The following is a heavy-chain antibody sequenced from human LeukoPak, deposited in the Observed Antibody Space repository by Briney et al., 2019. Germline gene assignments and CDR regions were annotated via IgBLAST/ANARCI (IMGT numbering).Heavy chain of an antibody. V-gene: IGHV1-46*01. D-gene: IGHD1-14*01. Sequence: ASVKVSCKASGYTFTSYYMHWVRQAPGQGLEWMGIINPSGGSTSYAQKFQGRVTITRNTSISTAYMELSSLRSEDTAVYYCARAPGGRGLDYWGQGTLVTVSS. J-gene: IGHJ4*02. CDR3: ARAPGGRGLDY. CDR1: GYTFTSYY. CDR2: INPSGGST.